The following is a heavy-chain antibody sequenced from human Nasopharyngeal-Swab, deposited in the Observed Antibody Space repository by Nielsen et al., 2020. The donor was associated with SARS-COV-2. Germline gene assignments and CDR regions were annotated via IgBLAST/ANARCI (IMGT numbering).Heavy chain of an antibody. V-gene: IGHV3-33*01. J-gene: IGHJ3*02. Sequence: GGSLRLSCAASGFTFSSYGMHWVRQAPGKGLEWVAVIWYDGSNKYYADSVRGRFTISRDNSKNTLYLQMNSLRAEDTAVYYCARGNRPVAFDIGGQGTMVTVSS. CDR3: ARGNRPVAFDI. CDR1: GFTFSSYG. CDR2: IWYDGSNK. D-gene: IGHD2/OR15-2a*01.